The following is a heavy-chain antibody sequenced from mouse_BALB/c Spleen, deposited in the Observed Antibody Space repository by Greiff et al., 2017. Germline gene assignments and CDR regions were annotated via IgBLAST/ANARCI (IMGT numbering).Heavy chain of an antibody. V-gene: IGHV1-63*02. J-gene: IGHJ4*01. Sequence: QVQLQQPGAELVKPGASVKLSCKASGYTFTNYWLGWVKQRPGHGLEWIGGIYPGGGYTNYNEKFKGKATLTADTSSSTAYMQLSSLTSEASAVYFCARGGPYGSDEGDYAMDDWGQGTSVTVSS. CDR3: ARGGPYGSDEGDYAMDD. CDR1: GYTFTNYW. CDR2: IYPGGGYT. D-gene: IGHD2-1*01.